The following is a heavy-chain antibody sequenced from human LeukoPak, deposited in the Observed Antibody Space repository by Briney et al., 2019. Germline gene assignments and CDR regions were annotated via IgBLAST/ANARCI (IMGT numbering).Heavy chain of an antibody. D-gene: IGHD3-9*01. CDR3: ASYYYDILTGSNY. J-gene: IGHJ4*02. CDR1: GGTFSSYT. Sequence: SVKVSCKASGGTFSSYTISWVRQAPGQGLEWMGRIIPILGIANYAQKFQDRVTITADKSTSTAYMELSSLRSEDTAVYYCASYYYDILTGSNYWGQGTLVTVSS. V-gene: IGHV1-69*02. CDR2: IIPILGIA.